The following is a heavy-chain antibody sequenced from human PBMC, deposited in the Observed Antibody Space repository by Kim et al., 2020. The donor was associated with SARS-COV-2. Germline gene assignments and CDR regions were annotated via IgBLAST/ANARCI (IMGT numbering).Heavy chain of an antibody. CDR2: IYYSGST. J-gene: IGHJ5*02. Sequence: SETLSLTCTVSGGSISSYYWSWIRQPPGKGLEWIGYIYYSGSTNYNPSLKSRVTISVDTSKNQFSLKLSSVTAADTALYYCAGDGRSSGWTDWFDPWGQGTLVTVSS. CDR3: AGDGRSSGWTDWFDP. V-gene: IGHV4-59*01. D-gene: IGHD6-19*01. CDR1: GGSISSYY.